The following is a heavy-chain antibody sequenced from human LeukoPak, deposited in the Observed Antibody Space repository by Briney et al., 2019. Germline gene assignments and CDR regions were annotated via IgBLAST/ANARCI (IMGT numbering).Heavy chain of an antibody. CDR1: GGSISSYY. D-gene: IGHD5-12*01. J-gene: IGHJ4*02. CDR2: IYTSGST. V-gene: IGHV4-4*07. Sequence: SETLSLTCTVSGGSISSYYWSWIRQPAGKGLEWIGRIYTSGSTNYNPSLKSRVTMSVDTSKNQFSLKLSSVTAADTAVYYCARGKVEMATISDSNFDYWGQGTLVTVSS. CDR3: ARGKVEMATISDSNFDY.